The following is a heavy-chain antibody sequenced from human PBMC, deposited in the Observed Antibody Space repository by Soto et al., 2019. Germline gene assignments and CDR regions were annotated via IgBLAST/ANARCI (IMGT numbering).Heavy chain of an antibody. J-gene: IGHJ4*02. V-gene: IGHV1-2*02. CDR3: VRVSPGWNFDY. CDR2: IRPWNGDA. D-gene: IGHD6-19*01. Sequence: QVRLVQSGAEVQKPGASVKVSCKAPRDFFKEHDYLHWLREAPGQGLEWTGWIRPWNGDATYAQKFQGRLTVSRDMSIDTMYXXXXSLTSDATAVYYCVRVSPGWNFDYWGQGTLL. CDR1: RDFFKEHDY.